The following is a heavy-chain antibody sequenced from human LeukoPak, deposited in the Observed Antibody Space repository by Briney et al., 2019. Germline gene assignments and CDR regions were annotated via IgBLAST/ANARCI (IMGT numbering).Heavy chain of an antibody. CDR3: ARRDWAY. V-gene: IGHV4-34*01. D-gene: IGHD2-21*02. CDR2: INHSGST. CDR1: GGSFSGYY. J-gene: IGHJ4*02. Sequence: PSETLSLTCAAYGGSFSGYYWSWIRQPPGKGLEWIGEINHSGSTNYNPSLKSRVTISVDTSKNQFSLKLSSVTAADTAVYYCARRDWAYWGQGTLVTVSS.